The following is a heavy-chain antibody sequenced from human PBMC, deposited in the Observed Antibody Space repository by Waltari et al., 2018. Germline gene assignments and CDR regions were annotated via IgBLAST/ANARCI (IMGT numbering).Heavy chain of an antibody. J-gene: IGHJ4*02. CDR2: ISSSSSYI. CDR3: ARDHIRHDFDY. V-gene: IGHV3-21*01. D-gene: IGHD2-21*01. Sequence: EVQLVESGGGLVKPGGSLRLSCAASGFTFSSYSMTWVRQAPGKGLELVSSISSSSSYIYYADSVKGRFTISRDNAKNSLYLQMNSLRAENTAVYYCARDHIRHDFDYWGQGTLVTVSS. CDR1: GFTFSSYS.